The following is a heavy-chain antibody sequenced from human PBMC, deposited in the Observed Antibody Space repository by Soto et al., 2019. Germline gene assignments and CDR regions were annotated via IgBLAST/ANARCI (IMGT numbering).Heavy chain of an antibody. Sequence: PGGSLRLSCTASGFTFNNYAMTWVRQAPGKGLEWVSGVSGSGESTYYADFAKGRFSISRDNLKNTLYLQMNGLRVEDTAVYYCTKHAYSSLRSAEYWGQGTLVTVSS. CDR1: GFTFNNYA. D-gene: IGHD4-4*01. CDR3: TKHAYSSLRSAEY. CDR2: VSGSGEST. J-gene: IGHJ1*01. V-gene: IGHV3-23*01.